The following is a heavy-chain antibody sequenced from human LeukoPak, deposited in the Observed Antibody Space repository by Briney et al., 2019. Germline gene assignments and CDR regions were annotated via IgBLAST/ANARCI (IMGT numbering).Heavy chain of an antibody. J-gene: IGHJ5*01. CDR1: GFTFDDYG. V-gene: IGHV3-9*01. CDR3: TKVDGYNSGWYDS. D-gene: IGHD6-19*01. Sequence: GGSLRLSCAASGFTFDDYGMHGVRQPPGTGLEWVSGISWNSGNIGYADSVKGRFTISRDNAKNSLYLQMDILKPEDTAFYYCTKVDGYNSGWYDSWGQGTLVTVSS. CDR2: ISWNSGNI.